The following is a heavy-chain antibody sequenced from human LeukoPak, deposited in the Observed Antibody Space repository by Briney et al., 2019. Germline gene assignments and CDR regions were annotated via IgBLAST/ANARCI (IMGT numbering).Heavy chain of an antibody. CDR1: GGAFSSYA. CDR3: ARDSTLNYYYDSSGLNYYYYMDV. V-gene: IGHV1-69*05. CDR2: IIPIFGTA. D-gene: IGHD3-22*01. J-gene: IGHJ6*03. Sequence: PGSSVKVSCKASGGAFSSYAISWARPAPGQGGEWMGGIIPIFGTANYTQKFQGRVTITTDESTSTAYMELSSLRSEDTAVYYCARDSTLNYYYDSSGLNYYYYMDVWGKGTTVTVSS.